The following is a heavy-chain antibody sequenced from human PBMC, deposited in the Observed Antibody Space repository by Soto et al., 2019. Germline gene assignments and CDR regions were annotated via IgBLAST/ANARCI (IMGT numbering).Heavy chain of an antibody. CDR2: IDPSDSYT. D-gene: IGHD2-15*01. CDR1: GYSFTSYW. CDR3: ARAYCSGGSCYYYYGMDV. V-gene: IGHV5-10-1*01. Sequence: PGESLKISCKGSGYSFTSYWISWVRQMPGKGLEWMGRIDPSDSYTNYSPSFQGHVTISADKSISTAYLQWSSLKASDTAMYYCARAYCSGGSCYYYYGMDVWGQGTTVTVS. J-gene: IGHJ6*02.